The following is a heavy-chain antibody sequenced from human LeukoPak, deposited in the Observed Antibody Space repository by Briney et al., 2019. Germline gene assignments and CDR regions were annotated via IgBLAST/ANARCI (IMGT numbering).Heavy chain of an antibody. CDR1: GFTVSSNY. Sequence: GGSLRLSCAASGFTVSSNYMTWVRQAPGKGLEWVSVIYSGYNTYYADSVKGRFIISRDNSKNTLYLQMNRLRAEDTAVYYCASSRSSIAGSCFFPYYFDSWGQGTLVTVSS. V-gene: IGHV3-66*01. CDR2: IYSGYNT. D-gene: IGHD2-15*01. J-gene: IGHJ4*02. CDR3: ASSRSSIAGSCFFPYYFDS.